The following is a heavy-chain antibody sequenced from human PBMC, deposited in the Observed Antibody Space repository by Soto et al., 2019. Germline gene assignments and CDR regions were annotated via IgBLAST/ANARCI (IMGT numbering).Heavy chain of an antibody. D-gene: IGHD6-19*01. CDR1: GDSFSRFA. V-gene: IGHV1-69*12. J-gene: IGHJ4*02. Sequence: VHLVQSGAEVKKPGSSVTVSCKTSGDSFSRFAVSGVRQAPGQGLEWMGGIVPLFDTPNYAQKFRGRVTITADESTGTAILELSSLTSDDTAIYYCARGPEYNSGWYYFDYWGQGTLVSVSS. CDR2: IVPLFDTP. CDR3: ARGPEYNSGWYYFDY.